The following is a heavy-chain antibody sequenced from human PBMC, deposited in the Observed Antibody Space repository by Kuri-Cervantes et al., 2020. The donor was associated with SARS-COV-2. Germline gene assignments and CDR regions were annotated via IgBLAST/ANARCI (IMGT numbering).Heavy chain of an antibody. CDR2: IVPVFGTG. J-gene: IGHJ4*02. V-gene: IGHV1-69*05. CDR3: AICQLGDTYFGY. D-gene: IGHD1-26*01. CDR1: GVTLNNYV. Sequence: SVKVSCKASGVTLNNYVIHWVRQAPGQGLEWMGGIVPVFGTGNYARQFQGGVSFITDELTTTVYMELSGLRSNDTAVYYCAICQLGDTYFGYWGQGTLVTVSS.